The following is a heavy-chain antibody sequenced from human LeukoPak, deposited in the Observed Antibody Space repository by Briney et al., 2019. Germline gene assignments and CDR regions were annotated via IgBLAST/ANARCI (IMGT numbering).Heavy chain of an antibody. CDR2: IHHRGGT. CDR1: GESMIGHY. V-gene: IGHV4-34*01. Sequence: SETLSLTCAVYGESMIGHYWTWIRQPPGKRLEWIGEIHHRGGTNSNPSLKNRVTMSIDMSKNQFSLKLNSVTAADIAVYFCARAPGSGSGRAYDRWAQGTMVTVSS. D-gene: IGHD3-10*01. J-gene: IGHJ5*02. CDR3: ARAPGSGSGRAYDR.